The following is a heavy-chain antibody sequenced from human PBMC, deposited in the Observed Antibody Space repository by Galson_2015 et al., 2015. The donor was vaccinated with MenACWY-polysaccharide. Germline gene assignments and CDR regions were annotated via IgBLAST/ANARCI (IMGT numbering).Heavy chain of an antibody. CDR2: VSSAGSA. CDR1: GVSISRTSHY. V-gene: IGHV4-39*07. J-gene: IGHJ4*02. Sequence: TLSLTCTVSGVSISRTSHYCAWIRQPPGKGLEWIGTVSSAGSAYYNSSLNSRVTISVDTSKNQFSLKLISVTAADTAIYYCARAGRTDTVIVGYGWGLDYWGQGALVTVSS. D-gene: IGHD3-10*01. CDR3: ARAGRTDTVIVGYGWGLDY.